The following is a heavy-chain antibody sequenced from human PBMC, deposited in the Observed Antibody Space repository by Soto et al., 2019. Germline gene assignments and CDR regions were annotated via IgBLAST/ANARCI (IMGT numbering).Heavy chain of an antibody. CDR1: GFSFSSYA. D-gene: IGHD1-26*01. Sequence: GGSLRLSCTASGFSFSSYAMGWVRQASGKGLEWVSTMSSDGYKWYVDSVKGRFAISRDNSKNTLYLQMDSLRAEGTAVYYCARDRRYPDDVFDIWGQGTMVTVSS. CDR3: ARDRRYPDDVFDI. CDR2: MSSDGYK. V-gene: IGHV3-23*01. J-gene: IGHJ3*02.